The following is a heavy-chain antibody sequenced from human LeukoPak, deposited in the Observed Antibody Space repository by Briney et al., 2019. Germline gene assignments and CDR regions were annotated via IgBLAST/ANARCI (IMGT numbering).Heavy chain of an antibody. Sequence: EASVKVSCKTSGGTFSSYAISWVRQATGQGLEWMGGIIPSLGTANYAQKFQGRVTMTRDTSTSTVYMELSSLRSEDTAVYYCARDFHDSSGYEYFQHWGQGTLVTVSS. D-gene: IGHD3-22*01. CDR3: ARDFHDSSGYEYFQH. CDR1: GGTFSSYA. V-gene: IGHV1-69*05. J-gene: IGHJ1*01. CDR2: IIPSLGTA.